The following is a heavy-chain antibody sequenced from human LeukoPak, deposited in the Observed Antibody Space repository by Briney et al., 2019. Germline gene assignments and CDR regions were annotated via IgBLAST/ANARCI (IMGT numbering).Heavy chain of an antibody. CDR3: ARDQGYDFWSGLVSDY. D-gene: IGHD3-3*01. V-gene: IGHV3-7*01. CDR1: GFTFSSFW. J-gene: IGHJ4*02. Sequence: GVSLRLSCAASGFTFSSFWMSWVRQAPGKGLEWVDNINQGGSEKYYVDPVRGRFTISRDNAKNSLYLQMNSLRAEDTAVYYCARDQGYDFWSGLVSDYWGQGTLVTVS. CDR2: INQGGSEK.